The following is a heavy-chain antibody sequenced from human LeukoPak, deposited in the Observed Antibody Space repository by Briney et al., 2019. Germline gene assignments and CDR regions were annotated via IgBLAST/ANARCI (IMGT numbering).Heavy chain of an antibody. J-gene: IGHJ3*02. CDR1: GFTLSNYA. V-gene: IGHV3-23*01. CDR3: AGDSDLQPRNGFHM. CDR2: LIGDGANS. Sequence: GVSLRLSCAVSGFTLSNYAMSWVRQAPGRGRVWLSILIGDGANSSYADSVRGTFTTSRDLSKNTLYLQMNSLKPEDTAIYYGAGDSDLQPRNGFHMWGQGTVATVSS. D-gene: IGHD1-14*01.